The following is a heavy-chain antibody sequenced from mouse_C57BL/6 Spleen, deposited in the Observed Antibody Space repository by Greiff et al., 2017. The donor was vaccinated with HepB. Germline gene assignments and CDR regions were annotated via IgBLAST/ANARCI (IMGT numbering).Heavy chain of an antibody. V-gene: IGHV7-1*01. CDR2: SGNNANDYTT. D-gene: IGHD2-4*01. Sequence: EVQLVESGGGLVQSGRSLRLSCATSGFTFSDYYMEWVRQAPGKGLEWMAASGNNANDYTTEYSVSVKGRFIVSRDTSQSILYLQLNALRAEDTAIYYCARDAYYDYAGGFSYRGQGTLVTVSA. CDR1: GFTFSDYY. CDR3: ARDAYYDYAGGFSY. J-gene: IGHJ3*01.